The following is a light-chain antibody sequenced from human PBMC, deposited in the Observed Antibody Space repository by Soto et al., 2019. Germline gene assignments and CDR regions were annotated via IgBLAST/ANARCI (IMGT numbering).Light chain of an antibody. CDR3: QQFATSPLT. Sequence: EILMTQSPDTLSVSPGESATLSCRASQRVYSNLAWYQQKPGQAPRLLIYGASSRATGIPDRFSGSGSGTDFTLTISRLEPEDFAVYYCQQFATSPLTFGGGTKVDIK. CDR1: QRVYSN. J-gene: IGKJ4*01. V-gene: IGKV3-20*01. CDR2: GAS.